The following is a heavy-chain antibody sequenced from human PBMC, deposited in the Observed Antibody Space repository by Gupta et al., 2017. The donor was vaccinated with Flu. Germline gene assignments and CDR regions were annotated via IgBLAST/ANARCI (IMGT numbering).Heavy chain of an antibody. CDR1: GFSLSSGRMG. CDR3: ARYDTDYDEDSGEAIDV. CDR2: IFPNDEK. J-gene: IGHJ3*01. D-gene: IGHD3-16*01. V-gene: IGHV2-26*01. Sequence: QVTLKESGPVLVKPTETLTLTCTVSGFSLSSGRMGVGWIRQPPGKALEWLGLIFPNDEKSYSPSLRSRRTISKDTANGQVVITMSNMDAVDTATYFCARYDTDYDEDSGEAIDVWGKVTVVTVSS.